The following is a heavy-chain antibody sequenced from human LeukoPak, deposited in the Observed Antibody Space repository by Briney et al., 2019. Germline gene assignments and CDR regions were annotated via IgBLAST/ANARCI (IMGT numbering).Heavy chain of an antibody. CDR2: IYYSGST. V-gene: IGHV4-30-4*01. J-gene: IGHJ5*02. CDR3: ARDRYSSSWYLSGNWFDP. CDR1: GGSISSGDYY. D-gene: IGHD6-13*01. Sequence: SETLSLTCTVSGGSISSGDYYWSWIRQPPGKGLEWIGYIYYSGSTYYNPSLKSRVTISVGTSKNQFSLKLSSVTAADTAVYYCARDRYSSSWYLSGNWFDPWGQGTLVTVSS.